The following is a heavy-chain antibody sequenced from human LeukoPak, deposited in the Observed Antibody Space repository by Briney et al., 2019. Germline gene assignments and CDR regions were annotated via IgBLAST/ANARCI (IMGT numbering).Heavy chain of an antibody. V-gene: IGHV3-33*01. J-gene: IGHJ4*02. CDR2: IWYDGSNK. CDR3: ARDPRLLWFGDDPYYFDY. D-gene: IGHD3-10*01. CDR1: GFTFSSYG. Sequence: GGSLRLSCAASGFTFSSYGMHWVRQAPGKGLEWVAVIWYDGSNKYYADSVKGRFTISRDNSKNTLYLQMNSLRAEDTAAYYCARDPRLLWFGDDPYYFDYWGQGTLVTVSS.